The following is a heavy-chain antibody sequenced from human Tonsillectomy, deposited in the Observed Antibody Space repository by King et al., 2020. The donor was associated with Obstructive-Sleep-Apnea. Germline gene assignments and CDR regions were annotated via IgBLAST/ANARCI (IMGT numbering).Heavy chain of an antibody. J-gene: IGHJ4*02. CDR1: GFTFSSYA. Sequence: VQLVESGGGVVQPGRSLRLSCAASGFTFSSYAMHWVRQAPGKGLEWVALISYDGSNKYYADSVKGRFTISRDNSKNTLYLQMNSLRAEDTAVYYCARDKLLSGRLDYWGQGTLVTVSS. V-gene: IGHV3-30-3*01. D-gene: IGHD1-26*01. CDR2: ISYDGSNK. CDR3: ARDKLLSGRLDY.